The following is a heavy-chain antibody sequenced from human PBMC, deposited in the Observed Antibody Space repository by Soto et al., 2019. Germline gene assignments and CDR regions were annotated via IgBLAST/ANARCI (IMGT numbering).Heavy chain of an antibody. D-gene: IGHD2-2*01. CDR3: ARDRDGSRTSCYRYHFEY. Sequence: PGGSLRLSCAASGFPLDHYVMHCVRQAPGKGLEWVGLIWYDGDNKNYEDSVRGRFTISRDNSKNTLYLQMNSLRAEDTAVYYCARDRDGSRTSCYRYHFEYWGQGTRVTVSS. CDR2: IWYDGDNK. J-gene: IGHJ4*02. CDR1: GFPLDHYV. V-gene: IGHV3-33*01.